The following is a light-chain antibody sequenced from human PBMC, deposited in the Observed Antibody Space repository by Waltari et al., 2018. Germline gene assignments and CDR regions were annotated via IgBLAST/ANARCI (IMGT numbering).Light chain of an antibody. CDR3: QQYYSTPQT. CDR1: QSVLYSSNNKNY. Sequence: DIVMTQSPDSLAVSLGERATINCKSSQSVLYSSNNKNYLAWYQQKPEQPPKLLIYWASTRETRVPARFSGSGSGTDFTLTISSLQAEDVAVYYCQQYYSTPQTFGQGTKVEIK. CDR2: WAS. V-gene: IGKV4-1*01. J-gene: IGKJ1*01.